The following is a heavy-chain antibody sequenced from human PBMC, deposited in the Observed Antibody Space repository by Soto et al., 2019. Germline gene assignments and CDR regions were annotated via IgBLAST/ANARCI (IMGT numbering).Heavy chain of an antibody. V-gene: IGHV1-18*01. D-gene: IGHD6-13*01. CDR1: GYTFIHFG. CDR3: AREPPRPTAGLTYFDP. J-gene: IGHJ5*02. CDR2: ISPFNGHT. Sequence: QIQLVQSETEVKEPGASVKVSCKTSGYTFIHFGITWVRQAPGQGLEWMGWISPFNGHTHYAQTFQGRVTLTTDTSTATAFLELRGLRSDDTAVYYCAREPPRPTAGLTYFDPWGRGTLVTVSS.